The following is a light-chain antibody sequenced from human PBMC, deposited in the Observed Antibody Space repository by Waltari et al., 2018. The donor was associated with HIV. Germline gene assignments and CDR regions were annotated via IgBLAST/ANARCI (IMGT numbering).Light chain of an antibody. CDR2: GAS. Sequence: ERATLSCRASQSVSSNLAWYQQKPGQAPRLLIYGASTRATGIPARFSGSGSGTEFTLTLSSLQSEDFAVYFCQQYYNWPYTFGQGTKLEIK. CDR1: QSVSSN. CDR3: QQYYNWPYT. V-gene: IGKV3-15*01. J-gene: IGKJ2*01.